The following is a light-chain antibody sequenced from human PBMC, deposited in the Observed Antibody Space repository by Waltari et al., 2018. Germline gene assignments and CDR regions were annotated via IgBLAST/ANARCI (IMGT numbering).Light chain of an antibody. CDR1: QSIRKC. J-gene: IGKJ5*01. V-gene: IGKV1-39*01. Sequence: DIQMTQSPSSLSASVGDRVTITCRASQSIRKCLNWYQQKPGKAPKVLIYGTSTLQSGVPSRFNGSGSETDFTLTISSMQPEDFATYYCQQSFTTPITFGQGTRLEIK. CDR3: QQSFTTPIT. CDR2: GTS.